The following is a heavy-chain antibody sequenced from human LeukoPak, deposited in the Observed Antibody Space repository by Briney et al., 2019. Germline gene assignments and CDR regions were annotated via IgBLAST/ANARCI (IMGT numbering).Heavy chain of an antibody. CDR3: ARDGGDYSYYYYYMDV. CDR2: IYTSGST. Sequence: SETLSLTCAVSGGSISSYYWSWLRQPAGKGLEWIGRIYTSGSTNYNPSLKSRVTMSVDTSKNQFSLKLSSVTAADTAVYYCARDGGDYSYYYYYMDVWGKGTTVTVSS. CDR1: GGSISSYY. D-gene: IGHD4-17*01. J-gene: IGHJ6*03. V-gene: IGHV4-4*07.